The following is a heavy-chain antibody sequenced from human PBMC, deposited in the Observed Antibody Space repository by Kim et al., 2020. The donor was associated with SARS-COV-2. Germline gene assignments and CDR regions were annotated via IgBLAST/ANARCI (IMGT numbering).Heavy chain of an antibody. V-gene: IGHV4-39*02. CDR2: IYYSGTT. D-gene: IGHD6-19*01. CDR3: AREDSSGYFFDD. Sequence: SETLSLTCTVSGGSIRSSSDYWGWIRQPPGKGLEWIGTIYYSGTTYYSPSLRSRVTISVDTSRNHFSLKLTSVTASDTALYYCAREDSSGYFFDDWGQGTLVTVSS. CDR1: GGSIRSSSDY. J-gene: IGHJ4*02.